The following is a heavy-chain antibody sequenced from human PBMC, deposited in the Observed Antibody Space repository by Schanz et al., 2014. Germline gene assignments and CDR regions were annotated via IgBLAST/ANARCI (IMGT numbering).Heavy chain of an antibody. Sequence: EVQVVESGGGLVQPGGSLRLSCEASGFTVSSNYMSWVRQAPGKGLEWVSVIYGGGITYYADSVKGRVTISRDSSDNTLFLQMNSLRAEDTAVYYCARDRWDWNNAFDIWGQGTMVTVSS. CDR1: GFTVSSNY. CDR2: IYGGGIT. J-gene: IGHJ3*02. CDR3: ARDRWDWNNAFDI. D-gene: IGHD1-1*01. V-gene: IGHV3-66*01.